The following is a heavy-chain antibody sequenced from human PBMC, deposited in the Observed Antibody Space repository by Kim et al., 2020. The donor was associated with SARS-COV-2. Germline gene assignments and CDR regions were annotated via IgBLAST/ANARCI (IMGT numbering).Heavy chain of an antibody. D-gene: IGHD6-25*01. CDR1: GGSISSGGYS. J-gene: IGHJ4*02. CDR2: IYHSGST. V-gene: IGHV4-30-2*01. Sequence: SETLSLTCAVSGGSISSGGYSWSWIRQPPGKGWEWIGYIYHSGSTYHNPSLESRVTISVDRSKNQFSLKLGTVTAADTAGYYCARSIAARSFWDNWGQGTLVTVSS. CDR3: ARSIAARSFWDN.